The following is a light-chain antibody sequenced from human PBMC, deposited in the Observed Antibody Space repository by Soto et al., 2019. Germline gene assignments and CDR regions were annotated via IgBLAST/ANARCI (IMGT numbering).Light chain of an antibody. CDR2: GAS. CDR3: HQYSSSTKT. V-gene: IGKV3-20*01. Sequence: IVLTQSPGTVSLSPGERATLSCRASHIVRSTYLAWYQQRPGQAPRLLIYGASNRATGIPDRFSGSGSGTDFTLTISRLEPEDFAVYYCHQYSSSTKTFGQGTKVDIK. CDR1: HIVRSTY. J-gene: IGKJ1*01.